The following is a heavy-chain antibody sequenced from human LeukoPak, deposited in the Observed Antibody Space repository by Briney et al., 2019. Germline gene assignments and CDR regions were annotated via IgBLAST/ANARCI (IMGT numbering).Heavy chain of an antibody. CDR2: ISGSGGST. D-gene: IGHD3-16*01. CDR3: ARSRGPNTFGGVHDY. V-gene: IGHV3-23*01. J-gene: IGHJ4*02. CDR1: GLTLSTYA. Sequence: GGSRGPSGQPPGLTLSTYAMSWARRPPGKGLDGAPVISGSGGSTYYADSVKGRFTISRDNSKNTLYLQMNSLKAEDTAVYYCARSRGPNTFGGVHDYWGQGTLVTVSS.